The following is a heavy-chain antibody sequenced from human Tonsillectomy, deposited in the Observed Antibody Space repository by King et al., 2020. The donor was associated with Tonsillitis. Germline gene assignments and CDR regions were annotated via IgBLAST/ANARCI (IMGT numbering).Heavy chain of an antibody. CDR3: VVGGSVFSVVI. Sequence: VQLVESGGGLVQPGGSLRLSCAASGFTFSSYWMHWVRQAPGKGLVWVSRINSDGSSTNYADSVKGRFTISRDNAKNTLYLQMNSLRADDTAVYYCVVGGSVFSVVIWGQGTMVTVSS. J-gene: IGHJ3*02. V-gene: IGHV3-74*01. CDR1: GFTFSSYW. CDR2: INSDGSST. D-gene: IGHD1-26*01.